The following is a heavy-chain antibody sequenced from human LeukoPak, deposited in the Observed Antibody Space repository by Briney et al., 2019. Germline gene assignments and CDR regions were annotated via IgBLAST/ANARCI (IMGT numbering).Heavy chain of an antibody. CDR3: ARPSSTGRDY. V-gene: IGHV5-51*01. CDR1: GDSFTTNW. D-gene: IGHD2-8*02. Sequence: GESLKISCCASGDSFTTNWIGWVRQMPGKGLEWMAIIYPGDSVTTYSPSFQGQVTISADMSISTAYLQWSSLKATDTGLYYCARPSSTGRDYWGQGTLVTVTS. CDR2: IYPGDSVT. J-gene: IGHJ4*02.